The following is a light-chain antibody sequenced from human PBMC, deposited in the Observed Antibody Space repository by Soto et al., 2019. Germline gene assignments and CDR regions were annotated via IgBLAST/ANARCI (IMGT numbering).Light chain of an antibody. Sequence: QSALTQPASVSGSPGQSITISCTGTSSDGGGYTYVSWYQQHPGKAPKLIIYEVSNRPSGVSDRFSGSKSGNTASLTISGLRAEDEAEYYCSSKGSTTSLLFGTGTKLTVL. J-gene: IGLJ1*01. CDR1: SSDGGGYTY. CDR3: SSKGSTTSLL. CDR2: EVS. V-gene: IGLV2-14*01.